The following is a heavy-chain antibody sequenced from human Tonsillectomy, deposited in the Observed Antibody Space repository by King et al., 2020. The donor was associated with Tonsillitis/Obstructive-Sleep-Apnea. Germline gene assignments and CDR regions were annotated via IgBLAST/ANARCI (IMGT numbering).Heavy chain of an antibody. J-gene: IGHJ6*03. D-gene: IGHD4-11*01. CDR3: ARTSHYYSNYQSDYYYYIDV. CDR2: IDWDDDK. CDR1: GFSLSTSGMC. V-gene: IGHV2-70*11. Sequence: VTLKESGPALVKPTQTLTLTCTFSGFSLSTSGMCVSWIRQPPGKALEWLARIDWDDDKYYSTSLRTRLTISKDTSKNQVVLTMTNMDPADTATYYCARTSHYYSNYQSDYYYYIDVWGKGTTVTVSS.